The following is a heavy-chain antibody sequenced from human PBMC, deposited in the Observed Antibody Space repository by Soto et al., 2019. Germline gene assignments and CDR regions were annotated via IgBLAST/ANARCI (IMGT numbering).Heavy chain of an antibody. CDR1: GGSIGSYY. Sequence: PSETLSLTCTVSGGSIGSYYWNWIRQPPGKGLEWIGYIYYSGSSDYNPSLESRVSISVDTSKNQFSLKLTSVTAADTAVYYCARGIYDSSGYYTRVFDYWGQGSLVTVSS. D-gene: IGHD3-22*01. CDR3: ARGIYDSSGYYTRVFDY. CDR2: IYYSGSS. V-gene: IGHV4-59*01. J-gene: IGHJ4*02.